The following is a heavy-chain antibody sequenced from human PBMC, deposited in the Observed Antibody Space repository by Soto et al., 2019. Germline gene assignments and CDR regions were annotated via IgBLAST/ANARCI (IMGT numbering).Heavy chain of an antibody. J-gene: IGHJ6*02. Sequence: QVQLVQSGAEVKKPGSSVTVSCKASGGTFSSYAISWVRQAPGQGLEWMGGIIPIFGTANYAQKFPGRVTITADESMSTAYMELSSLRPEDTAVYYCATSLSYYYYYGMDVWGQGTTVTVSS. CDR1: GGTFSSYA. V-gene: IGHV1-69*01. CDR2: IIPIFGTA. CDR3: ATSLSYYYYYGMDV. D-gene: IGHD3-16*01.